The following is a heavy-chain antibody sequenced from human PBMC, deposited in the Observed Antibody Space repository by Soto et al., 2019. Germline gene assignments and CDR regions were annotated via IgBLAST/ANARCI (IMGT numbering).Heavy chain of an antibody. Sequence: QVQLQEAGPGLVKPSHTLSLMCTVSGAPISGGDSHWSWIRQPPGTGLERIGYLFPIGGTHYNSSLGSRMTMSVETSKSHFSQKLPSVTAACTAVYFCARGSAAKRYFDLWGRGTLVTVSS. V-gene: IGHV4-30-4*01. CDR1: GAPISGGDSH. J-gene: IGHJ2*01. D-gene: IGHD5-18*01. CDR3: ARGSAAKRYFDL. CDR2: LFPIGGT.